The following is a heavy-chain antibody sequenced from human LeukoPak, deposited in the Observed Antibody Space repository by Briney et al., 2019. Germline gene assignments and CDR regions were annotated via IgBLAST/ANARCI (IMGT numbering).Heavy chain of an antibody. CDR2: INHSGST. CDR3: ARGFGQLKPFYYYYYYMDV. CDR1: GGSFSGYY. V-gene: IGHV4-34*01. J-gene: IGHJ6*03. D-gene: IGHD3/OR15-3a*01. Sequence: PSETLSLTCAVYGGSFSGYYWSWIRQPPGKGLEWIGEINHSGSTNYNPSLKRRVHIPVDTSKTHFYLKLSSVTAADTAVYYCARGFGQLKPFYYYYYYMDVWGKGTTVTVSS.